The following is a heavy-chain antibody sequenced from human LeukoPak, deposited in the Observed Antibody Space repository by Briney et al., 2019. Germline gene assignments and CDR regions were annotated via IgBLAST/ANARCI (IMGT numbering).Heavy chain of an antibody. D-gene: IGHD6-13*01. V-gene: IGHV1-24*01. CDR1: GYTLTELS. Sequence: ASVKVSCKVSGYTLTELSMHRVRQAPGKGLEWMGGFDPEDGETIYAQKFQGRVTMTEDTSTDTAYMELSSLRSEDTAVYYCATERGIAAAGTRNYFDYWGQGTLVTVSS. J-gene: IGHJ4*02. CDR2: FDPEDGET. CDR3: ATERGIAAAGTRNYFDY.